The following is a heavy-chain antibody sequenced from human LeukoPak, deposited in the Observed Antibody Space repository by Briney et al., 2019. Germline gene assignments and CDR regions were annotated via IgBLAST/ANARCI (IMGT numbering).Heavy chain of an antibody. CDR2: ISYDGSNK. CDR3: ARAADTAMVDNWFDP. D-gene: IGHD5-18*01. V-gene: IGHV3-30-3*01. CDR1: GFTFSSYA. J-gene: IGHJ5*02. Sequence: PGGSLRLSCAASGFTFSSYAMHWVRQAPGKGLEWVAVISYDGSNKYYADSVKGRFTISRDNSKNTLYLQMNSLRAEDTAVYYCARAADTAMVDNWFDPWGQPTLVTVSS.